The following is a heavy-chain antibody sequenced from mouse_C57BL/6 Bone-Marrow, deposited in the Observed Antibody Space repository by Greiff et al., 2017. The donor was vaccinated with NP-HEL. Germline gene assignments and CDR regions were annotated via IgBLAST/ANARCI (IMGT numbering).Heavy chain of an antibody. D-gene: IGHD2-2*01. CDR3: ARRLWLRHYAMDY. CDR1: GYTFTNYW. Sequence: VQLQQSGAELVRPGTSVKMSCKASGYTFTNYWIGWAKQRPGNGLEWIGDIYPGGGYTNYNEKFKGKATLTADKSSSKAYMQFSSLTSEDSAIYYCARRLWLRHYAMDYWGQGTSVTVSS. J-gene: IGHJ4*01. V-gene: IGHV1-63*01. CDR2: IYPGGGYT.